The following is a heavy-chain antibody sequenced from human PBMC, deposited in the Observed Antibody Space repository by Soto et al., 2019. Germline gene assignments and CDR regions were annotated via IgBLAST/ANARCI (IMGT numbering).Heavy chain of an antibody. CDR3: ARGRTMIRGVNFDY. CDR2: INHSGST. CDR1: GGSFSGYY. D-gene: IGHD3-10*01. J-gene: IGHJ4*02. V-gene: IGHV4-34*01. Sequence: VYGGSFSGYYWSWIRQPPGKGLEWIGEINHSGSTNYNPSLKSRVTISVDTSKNQFSLKLSSVTAADTAVYYCARGRTMIRGVNFDYWGQGTLVTVSS.